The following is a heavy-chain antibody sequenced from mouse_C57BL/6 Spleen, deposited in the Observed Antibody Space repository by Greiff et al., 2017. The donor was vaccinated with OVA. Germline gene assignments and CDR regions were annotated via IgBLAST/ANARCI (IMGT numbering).Heavy chain of an antibody. Sequence: ESGPGLVKPSQSLSLTCSVTGYSITSGYYWNWIRQFPGNKLEWMGYISYDGSNNYNPSLKNRISITRDTSKNQFFLKLNSVTTEDTATYYCAREVARAMDYWGQGTSVTVSS. CDR3: AREVARAMDY. CDR2: ISYDGSN. J-gene: IGHJ4*01. CDR1: GYSITSGYY. D-gene: IGHD1-1*01. V-gene: IGHV3-6*01.